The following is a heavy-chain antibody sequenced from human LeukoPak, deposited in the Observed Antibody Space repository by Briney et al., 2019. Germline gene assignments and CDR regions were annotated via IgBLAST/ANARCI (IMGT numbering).Heavy chain of an antibody. CDR1: GYTFTAYY. CDR3: ATEPLGGNYDSSGYYYLDY. Sequence: GASVKVSCKASGYTFTAYYMHWVRQAPGKGLEWMGGFDLEDGETIYAQKFQGRVTMTEDTSTDTAYMELSSLRSEDTAVYYCATEPLGGNYDSSGYYYLDYWGQGTLVTVSS. D-gene: IGHD3-22*01. V-gene: IGHV1-24*01. CDR2: FDLEDGET. J-gene: IGHJ4*02.